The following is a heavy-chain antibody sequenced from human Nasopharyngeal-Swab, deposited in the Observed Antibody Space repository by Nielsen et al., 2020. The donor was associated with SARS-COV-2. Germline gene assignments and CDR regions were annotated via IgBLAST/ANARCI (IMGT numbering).Heavy chain of an antibody. CDR2: IIPSGGST. Sequence: ASVKVSCKASGYPFNTYYMHWVRQAPGQGPEWMGLIIPSGGSTTYAQRLQGRVTMTRDTSTTTFYMELSSLRFEDTAMYYCARSRGAEVLDYWGQGSLVTVSS. V-gene: IGHV1-46*02. J-gene: IGHJ4*02. D-gene: IGHD3-10*01. CDR3: ARSRGAEVLDY. CDR1: GYPFNTYY.